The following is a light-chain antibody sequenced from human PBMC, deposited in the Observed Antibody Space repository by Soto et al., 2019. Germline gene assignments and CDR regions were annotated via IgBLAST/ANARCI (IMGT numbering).Light chain of an antibody. CDR3: QQYNNWPLT. CDR2: GAS. J-gene: IGKJ4*01. Sequence: EIKMTQSPATLSLSALERTTLSCRASQSVSSNLAWYQQQPGQAPRLLIYGASTRATGFPARFSGSGSGTEFTLTISSLQSEDFAVYYCQQYNNWPLTFGGGTEVDIK. V-gene: IGKV3-15*01. CDR1: QSVSSN.